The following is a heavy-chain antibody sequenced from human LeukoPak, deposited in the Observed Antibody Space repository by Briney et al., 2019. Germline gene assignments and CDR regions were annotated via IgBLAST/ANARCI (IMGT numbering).Heavy chain of an antibody. CDR3: ARDRSGSGSYYPYGMDV. J-gene: IGHJ6*02. D-gene: IGHD3-10*01. V-gene: IGHV1-3*01. CDR1: GYSFSTYT. CDR2: INAGNGNT. Sequence: ASVKVSCKASGYSFSTYTMNWVRQAPGQRLEWMGWINAGNGNTKYSQKFQGRVTITRDTSASTAYMEMRSLRSEDTAVYYCARDRSGSGSYYPYGMDVWGQGTTVTVSS.